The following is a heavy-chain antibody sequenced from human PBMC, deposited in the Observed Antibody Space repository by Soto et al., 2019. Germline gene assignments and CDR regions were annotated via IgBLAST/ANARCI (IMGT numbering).Heavy chain of an antibody. V-gene: IGHV3-74*01. CDR2: INPDGTTT. CDR1: GFTFSSYW. CDR3: ARVPTGKYGVWNY. D-gene: IGHD2-8*01. Sequence: EVQLVESGGGLVQPGGSLRLSCAASGFTFSSYWMHWVRQVPGKGLVWVSRINPDGTTTTYADSVKGRFTISRDNAENTLYLQINSLRGDDTAVYYCARVPTGKYGVWNYWGQGTLVTVSS. J-gene: IGHJ4*02.